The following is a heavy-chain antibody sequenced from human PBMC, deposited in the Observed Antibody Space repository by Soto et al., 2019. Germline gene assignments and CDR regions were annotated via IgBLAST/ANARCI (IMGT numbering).Heavy chain of an antibody. CDR2: IRNKANSYTT. Sequence: EVQLVESGGGLVQPGGSQRLSCAASGFTFSDHYMDWVRQAPGKGLEWVGRIRNKANSYTTDYAASVQGRFTISRDYSKDSLYLQMNSLKTEDTAISDCARDGGKGAYFDYWGHGTLATVSS. CDR1: GFTFSDHY. J-gene: IGHJ4*01. CDR3: ARDGGKGAYFDY. V-gene: IGHV3-72*01. D-gene: IGHD1-26*01.